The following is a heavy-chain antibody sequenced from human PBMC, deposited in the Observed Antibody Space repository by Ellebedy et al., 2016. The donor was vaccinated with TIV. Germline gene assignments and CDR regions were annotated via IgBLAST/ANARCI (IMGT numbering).Heavy chain of an antibody. D-gene: IGHD5-12*01. J-gene: IGHJ1*01. V-gene: IGHV5-51*01. Sequence: GESLKISXKGSGYRFTSYWIGWVRQMPGKGLEWMGIINSGDSETRYSPSFKGQVTISADKSISTTYLQWSSLKASDTAMYYCARFGDYGYEIAEYFQHWGRGTLVTVSS. CDR1: GYRFTSYW. CDR2: INSGDSET. CDR3: ARFGDYGYEIAEYFQH.